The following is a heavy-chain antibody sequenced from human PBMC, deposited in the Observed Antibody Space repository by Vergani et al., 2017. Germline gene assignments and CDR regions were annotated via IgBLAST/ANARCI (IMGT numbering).Heavy chain of an antibody. Sequence: EVQLVESGGGLVQPGGSLRLSCAASGFTFSSYWMSWVRQAPGKGLEWVANIKQDGSEKYYVDSVKGRFTISRDNAKNSLYLQMNNLRAEDTAVYYCARDGDTAMVIPLDYWGQGTLVTVAS. CDR2: IKQDGSEK. CDR1: GFTFSSYW. CDR3: ARDGDTAMVIPLDY. V-gene: IGHV3-7*01. J-gene: IGHJ4*02. D-gene: IGHD5-18*01.